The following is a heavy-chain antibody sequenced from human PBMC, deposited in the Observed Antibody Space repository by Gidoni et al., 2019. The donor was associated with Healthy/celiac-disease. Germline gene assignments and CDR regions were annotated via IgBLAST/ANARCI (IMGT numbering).Heavy chain of an antibody. CDR1: GGSISSYY. CDR3: AGTGASSTVTTIPYYDYGMDV. Sequence: QVQLQESGPGLVKPSETLSLTCTVSGGSISSYYWSWIRPPPGKGLEWIGYIYYSGSTNYNPPLKSRVTISVDTSKNQFSLKLSSVTAADTAVYYCAGTGASSTVTTIPYYDYGMDVWGQGTTVTVSS. J-gene: IGHJ6*02. CDR2: IYYSGST. D-gene: IGHD4-17*01. V-gene: IGHV4-59*01.